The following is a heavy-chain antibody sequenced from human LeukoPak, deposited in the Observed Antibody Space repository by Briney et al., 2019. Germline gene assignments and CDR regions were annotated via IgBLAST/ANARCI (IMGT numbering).Heavy chain of an antibody. CDR2: VVPMFGIR. CDR1: GGTFNNYA. CDR3: ATEPSRSYSFDHLDF. V-gene: IGHV1-69*04. D-gene: IGHD5-12*01. Sequence: GASVKVSCKTSGGTFNNYAISWVRQAPGQGLEWMGRVVPMFGIRNYPQTFRGRVNITADKATNTVYTELRSLRAEDTAIYYCATEPSRSYSFDHLDFWGLGTPVTVSS. J-gene: IGHJ4*02.